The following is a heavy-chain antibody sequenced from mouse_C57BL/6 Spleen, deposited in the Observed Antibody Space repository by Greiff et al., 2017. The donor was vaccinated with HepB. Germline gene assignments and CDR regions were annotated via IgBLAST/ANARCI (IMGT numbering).Heavy chain of an antibody. CDR1: GYAFSSSW. V-gene: IGHV1-82*01. CDR2: IYPGDGDT. CDR3: ARDYGGAWFAY. Sequence: VQLQESGPELVKPGASVKISCKASGYAFSSSWMNWVKQRPGKGLEWIGRIYPGDGDTNYNGKFKGKATLTADKSSSTAYMQLSSLTSEDSAVYVCARDYGGAWFAYWGQGTLVTVSA. D-gene: IGHD2-4*01. J-gene: IGHJ3*01.